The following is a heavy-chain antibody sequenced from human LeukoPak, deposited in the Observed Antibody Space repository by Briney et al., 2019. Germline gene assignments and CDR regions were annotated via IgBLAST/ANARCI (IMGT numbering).Heavy chain of an antibody. CDR2: IYSGGST. V-gene: IGHV3-53*01. J-gene: IGHJ4*02. D-gene: IGHD3-3*01. CDR3: ARGLRFLEWFPYD. Sequence: PGGSLRLSCAASGFTVSSNYMSWVRQAPGKGLEWVSVIYSGGSTYYADSVKGRFTISRDNSKNTLYLQMNSLRAEDTAVYCCARGLRFLEWFPYDWGQGTLVTVSS. CDR1: GFTVSSNY.